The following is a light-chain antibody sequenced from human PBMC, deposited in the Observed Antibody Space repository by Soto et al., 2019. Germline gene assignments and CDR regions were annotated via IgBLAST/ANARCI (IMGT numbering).Light chain of an antibody. CDR3: SSYISSSAVYV. CDR2: EVS. Sequence: QSVLTQPASVSGSPGQSITISCTGTSSDVGGFNYVSWYQQHPGKAPKLMIYEVSNRPSGVSNRFSGSKSGNTASLTISGLQAEDEADYYCSSYISSSAVYVFGNGTKVTAL. CDR1: SSDVGGFNY. V-gene: IGLV2-14*01. J-gene: IGLJ1*01.